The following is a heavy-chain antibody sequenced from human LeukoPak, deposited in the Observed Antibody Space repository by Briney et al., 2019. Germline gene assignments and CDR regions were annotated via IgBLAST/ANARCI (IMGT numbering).Heavy chain of an antibody. J-gene: IGHJ4*02. CDR1: GFTFSSYS. Sequence: GGSLRLSCAASGFTFSSYSMNWVRQAPGKGLEWVSSISSSSSYIYYADSVKGRFTISRDNAKNSLYLQMNSLRAEDTAVYYCARGSGGSGSYPFDYWGQGTLVTVSS. CDR3: ARGSGGSGSYPFDY. D-gene: IGHD3-10*01. V-gene: IGHV3-21*01. CDR2: ISSSSSYI.